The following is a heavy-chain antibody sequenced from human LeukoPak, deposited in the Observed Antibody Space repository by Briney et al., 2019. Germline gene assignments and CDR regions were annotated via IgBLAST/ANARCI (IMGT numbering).Heavy chain of an antibody. J-gene: IGHJ5*02. CDR3: ARGGTGSYYKEDRCFDP. CDR1: GGSISSYY. V-gene: IGHV4-59*01. Sequence: SETLSLTCTVSGGSISSYYWSWIRQPPGKGLEWIGYIYYSGSTNYNPSLKSRVTISVDTSKNQFSLKLSSVTAADTAVYYFARGGTGSYYKEDRCFDPWGQGTLVTVSS. D-gene: IGHD3-10*01. CDR2: IYYSGST.